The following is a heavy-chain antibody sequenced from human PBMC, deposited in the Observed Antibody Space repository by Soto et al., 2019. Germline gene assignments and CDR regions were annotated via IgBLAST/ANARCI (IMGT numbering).Heavy chain of an antibody. Sequence: GGSLRLSCAASGFTVSSNYMSWVRQAPGKGLEWISYIYSGGSTYYADSVKSRFTISRDNSKNPLYLQRNSLRGEDTVVYYCARDGVGYDFWSGYGNYYYGMDVWGQGTTVTVSS. CDR1: GFTVSSNY. V-gene: IGHV3-53*01. J-gene: IGHJ6*02. D-gene: IGHD3-3*01. CDR3: ARDGVGYDFWSGYGNYYYGMDV. CDR2: IYSGGST.